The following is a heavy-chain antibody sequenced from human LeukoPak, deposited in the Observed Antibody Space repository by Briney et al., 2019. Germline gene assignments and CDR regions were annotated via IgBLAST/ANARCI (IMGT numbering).Heavy chain of an antibody. J-gene: IGHJ3*02. CDR3: ARLGTGEAFDI. CDR1: GGTFSSYA. D-gene: IGHD7-27*01. Sequence: ASVKVSCKASGGTFSSYAISWVRQAPGQRLEWMGWINAGNGNTKYSQKFQGRVTITRDTSASTAYMELSSLRSEDTAVYYCARLGTGEAFDIWGQGTMVTVSS. V-gene: IGHV1-3*01. CDR2: INAGNGNT.